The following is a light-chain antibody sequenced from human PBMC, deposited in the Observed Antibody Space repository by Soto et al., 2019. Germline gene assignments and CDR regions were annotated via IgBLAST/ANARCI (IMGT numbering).Light chain of an antibody. J-gene: IGLJ1*01. CDR1: SSDVGGYNY. CDR2: EVS. Sequence: QSALTQPASVSGSPGQSITISCTGTSSDVGGYNYVSWYQQHPGKAPKLMIYEVSNRPSGVYNRFPGSKSGNTASLTISGLQAEDEADYYCSAYTSSSIDYVFGTVTKVTVL. V-gene: IGLV2-14*01. CDR3: SAYTSSSIDYV.